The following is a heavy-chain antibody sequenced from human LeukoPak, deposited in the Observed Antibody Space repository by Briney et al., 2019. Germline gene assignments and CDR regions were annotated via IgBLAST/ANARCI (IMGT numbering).Heavy chain of an antibody. Sequence: SETLSLTCAVYGGSFSGYYWTWIRQPPGKGLEWIGYIYYSGSTNYNPSLKSRVTISVDTSKNQFSLKLSSMTAADTAVYYCASQQWLVTSFDYWGQGTLVTVSS. D-gene: IGHD6-19*01. V-gene: IGHV4-59*01. J-gene: IGHJ4*02. CDR3: ASQQWLVTSFDY. CDR1: GGSFSGYY. CDR2: IYYSGST.